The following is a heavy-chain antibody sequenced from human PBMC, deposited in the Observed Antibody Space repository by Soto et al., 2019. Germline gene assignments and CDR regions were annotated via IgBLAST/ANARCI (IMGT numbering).Heavy chain of an antibody. Sequence: ASVKVSCKACGYTFTSYYMHCVRQAPGQGLEWMGIINPSGGSTSYAQKFQGRVTMTGDTSTSTVYMELSSLRSEDTAVYYCAIVAGSGVVDYWGQGTLVTVSS. CDR2: INPSGGST. D-gene: IGHD3-3*01. V-gene: IGHV1-46*03. CDR1: GYTFTSYY. CDR3: AIVAGSGVVDY. J-gene: IGHJ4*02.